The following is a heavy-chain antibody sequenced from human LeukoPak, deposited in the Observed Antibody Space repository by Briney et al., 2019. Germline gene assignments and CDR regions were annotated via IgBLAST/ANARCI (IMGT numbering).Heavy chain of an antibody. Sequence: SETLSLTCTVSGGSISSYYWSWIRQPPGKGLEWVGYIYYSGSTNYNPSLKSRVTISVDTSKNQFSLKLSSVTAADTAVYYCARTQWLVKWYYFDYWGQGTLVTVSS. V-gene: IGHV4-59*01. CDR1: GGSISSYY. CDR2: IYYSGST. D-gene: IGHD6-19*01. J-gene: IGHJ4*02. CDR3: ARTQWLVKWYYFDY.